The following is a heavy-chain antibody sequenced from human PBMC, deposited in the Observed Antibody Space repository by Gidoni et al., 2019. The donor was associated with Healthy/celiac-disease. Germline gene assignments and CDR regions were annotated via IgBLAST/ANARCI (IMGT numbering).Heavy chain of an antibody. CDR2: ISWNSGSI. CDR3: AHDIRRTTVTSLRAFDI. D-gene: IGHD4-17*01. Sequence: EVQLVESGGGLVQPGRSLRLSCAASGVTLDDDAMHWVRQAPGKGLDWVSGISWNSGSIGYADSVKGRFTISSDNAKNSLYLQMNSLRAEDTALYYCAHDIRRTTVTSLRAFDIWGQGTMVTVSS. CDR1: GVTLDDDA. V-gene: IGHV3-9*01. J-gene: IGHJ3*02.